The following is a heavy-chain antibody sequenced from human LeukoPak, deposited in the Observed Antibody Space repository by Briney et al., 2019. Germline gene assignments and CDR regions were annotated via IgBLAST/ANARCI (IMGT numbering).Heavy chain of an antibody. J-gene: IGHJ6*02. CDR1: GFTFSSYG. CDR2: ISYDGSNK. Sequence: GGSLRLSCAASGFTFSSYGMHWVRQAPGKGLEWVAVISYDGSNKYYADPVKGRFTISRDNSKNTLYLQMNSLRAEDTAVYYCAKDLSERGSSWYEIYGMDVWGQGTTVTVSS. CDR3: AKDLSERGSSWYEIYGMDV. V-gene: IGHV3-30*18. D-gene: IGHD6-13*01.